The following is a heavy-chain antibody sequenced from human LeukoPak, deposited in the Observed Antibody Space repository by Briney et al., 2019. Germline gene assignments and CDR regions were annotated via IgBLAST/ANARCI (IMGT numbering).Heavy chain of an antibody. CDR1: GGSISSYY. D-gene: IGHD3-3*01. CDR2: IYTSGST. J-gene: IGHJ5*02. Sequence: PSETLSLTCTVSGGSISSYYWSWIRQPAGKGLEWIGRIYTSGSTNYNPSLKSRVTMSVDTSKNQFSLKLSSVTAADTAVYYCARDQFGNFWSGYSPAGWFDPWGQGTLVIVSS. V-gene: IGHV4-4*07. CDR3: ARDQFGNFWSGYSPAGWFDP.